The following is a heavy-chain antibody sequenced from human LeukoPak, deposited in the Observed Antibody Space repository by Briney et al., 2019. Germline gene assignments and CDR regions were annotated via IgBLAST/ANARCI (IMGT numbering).Heavy chain of an antibody. CDR3: ARDISLDY. V-gene: IGHV3-21*01. CDR1: GFTFSSFT. Sequence: GGSLRLSCAASGFTFSSFTMNWVRQAPGQGLEWVSSISSSGGFIYYADSVKGRFTTSRDNAENSLYLQMNSLRAEDTALYYCARDISLDYWGQGTLVTVSS. CDR2: ISSSGGFI. J-gene: IGHJ4*02.